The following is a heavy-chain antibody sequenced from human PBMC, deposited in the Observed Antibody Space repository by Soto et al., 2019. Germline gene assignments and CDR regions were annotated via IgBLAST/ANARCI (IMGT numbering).Heavy chain of an antibody. V-gene: IGHV1-18*01. D-gene: IGHD3-16*01. CDR3: ARDARKELWTDGRNSMEV. CDR1: GYSYTAYG. Sequence: QVKLEQSGPEVKKPGASVNVSCKASGYSYTAYGISWVRQAPGQGLEWRGWISAYKGQTKPAQRFWGSDAFTTDASTSTAFMQLRSLRSDDTAMYNCARDARKELWTDGRNSMEVWGQGTAVTV. CDR2: ISAYKGQT. J-gene: IGHJ6*02.